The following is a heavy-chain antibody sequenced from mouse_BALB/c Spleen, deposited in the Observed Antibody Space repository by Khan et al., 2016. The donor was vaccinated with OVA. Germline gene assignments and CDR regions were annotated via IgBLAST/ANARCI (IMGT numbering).Heavy chain of an antibody. V-gene: IGHV1-7*01. Sequence: QIQLVQSGAELAKPGASVKMSCKASGYTFSTYWMHWVKQRPGQGLEWIGYFNPSTDYADFNQKFKDKATLTADKSSSTAFMQLSSLTSEDSAVYYSTRLGSYYGSTFVFWGQGTTLTVSS. CDR2: FNPSTDYA. J-gene: IGHJ2*01. D-gene: IGHD1-1*01. CDR3: TRLGSYYGSTFVF. CDR1: GYTFSTYW.